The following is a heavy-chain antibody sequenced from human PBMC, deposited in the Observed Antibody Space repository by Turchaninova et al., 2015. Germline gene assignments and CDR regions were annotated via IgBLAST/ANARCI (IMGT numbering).Heavy chain of an antibody. J-gene: IGHJ4*02. CDR1: GFTFSSYG. V-gene: IGHV3-30*18. CDR2: ISYDGSNK. CDR3: AKDLTHIVVVTAPSPDY. D-gene: IGHD2-21*02. Sequence: VASWGGVVQPGRSLRLSCAASGFTFSSYGMHWVRQAPGKGLEWVAVISYDGSNKYYADSVKGRFTISRDNSKNTLYLQMNSLRAEDTAVYYCAKDLTHIVVVTAPSPDYWGQGTLVTVSS.